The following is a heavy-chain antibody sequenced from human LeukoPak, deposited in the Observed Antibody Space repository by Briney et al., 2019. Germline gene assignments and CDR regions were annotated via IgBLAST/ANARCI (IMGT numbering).Heavy chain of an antibody. V-gene: IGHV4-59*01. CDR3: ARAPTKRHFDS. Sequence: KTSETLSLTCTVSGGSISSYYWSWIRQPPGKGLEWIGYIYYSGSTNYNPSLKSRVTISVDTSKNQFSLKLSSVTAADTAVYYCARAPTKRHFDSWGQGTLVTVSS. CDR1: GGSISSYY. CDR2: IYYSGST. J-gene: IGHJ4*02. D-gene: IGHD2-2*01.